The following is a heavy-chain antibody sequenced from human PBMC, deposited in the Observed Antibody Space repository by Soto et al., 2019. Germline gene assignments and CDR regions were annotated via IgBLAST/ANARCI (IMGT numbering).Heavy chain of an antibody. Sequence: SETLSLTCTVSGGSISSSSYYWGWIRQPPGKGLEWIGSIYYSGSTYYNPSLKSRVTISVDTSKNQFSLKLSSVTAADTAVYYCARLEYYYYGMDVWGQGTTVTV. CDR2: IYYSGST. CDR1: GGSISSSSYY. V-gene: IGHV4-39*01. J-gene: IGHJ6*02. CDR3: ARLEYYYYGMDV.